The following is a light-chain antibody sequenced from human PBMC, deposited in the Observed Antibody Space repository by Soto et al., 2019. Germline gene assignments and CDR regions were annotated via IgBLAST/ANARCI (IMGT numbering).Light chain of an antibody. J-gene: IGLJ1*01. Sequence: QSVLTEPRAVSGTPGQSVTISCTGSYSDVGTFYFVSWYQQYPGKGPKLIIYDVTERPSGVPDRFSGSKSGNTASLTISGLQAEDEADYYCCSYAGSYTYILGSGTKVTVL. CDR1: YSDVGTFYF. V-gene: IGLV2-11*01. CDR3: CSYAGSYTYI. CDR2: DVT.